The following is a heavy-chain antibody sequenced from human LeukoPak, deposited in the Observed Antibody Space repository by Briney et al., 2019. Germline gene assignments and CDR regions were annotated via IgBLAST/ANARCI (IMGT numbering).Heavy chain of an antibody. J-gene: IGHJ4*02. CDR1: GGSISQYY. V-gene: IGHV4-59*01. Sequence: SETLSLTCTVSGGSISQYYWRWIRQPPGKGLEWIGFIYYSGSTKSNPSLKSRVTISIDTSQNQFSLRLTSLTAADTAVYFCAREGDGYSYPYWGRGTLVTVSS. CDR2: IYYSGST. D-gene: IGHD5-24*01. CDR3: AREGDGYSYPY.